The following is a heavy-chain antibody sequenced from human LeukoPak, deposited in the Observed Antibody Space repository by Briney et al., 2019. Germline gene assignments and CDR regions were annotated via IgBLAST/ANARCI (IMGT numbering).Heavy chain of an antibody. J-gene: IGHJ4*02. Sequence: GASVKVSCKASGYTFTSYGISWVRQAPGQGLEWMGWISAYNGNTNHAQKLQGRVTMTTDTSTSTAYMELRSLRSDDTAVYYCARWNYDILTGYPIGGPDYWGQGTLVTVSS. V-gene: IGHV1-18*01. CDR2: ISAYNGNT. D-gene: IGHD3-9*01. CDR1: GYTFTSYG. CDR3: ARWNYDILTGYPIGGPDY.